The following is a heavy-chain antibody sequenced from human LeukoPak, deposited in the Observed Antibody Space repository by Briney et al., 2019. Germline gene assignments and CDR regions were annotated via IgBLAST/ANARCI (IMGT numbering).Heavy chain of an antibody. D-gene: IGHD5-12*01. CDR1: GFTFRSYT. CDR3: ARDDRGYSGYHFDH. J-gene: IGHJ4*02. CDR2: QDGNSK. V-gene: IGHV3-30-3*01. Sequence: GGSLRLSCAASGFTFRSYTFHWVRQAPGKGLEWVAVQDGNSKYYTDSVKGRFTISRDNSKNTLYLQMNSLRAEDTAVYYCARDDRGYSGYHFDHWGQGTLVTVSS.